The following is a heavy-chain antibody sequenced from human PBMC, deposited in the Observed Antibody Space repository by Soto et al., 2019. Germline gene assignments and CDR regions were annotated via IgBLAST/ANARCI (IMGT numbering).Heavy chain of an antibody. J-gene: IGHJ6*02. CDR2: IIPILGIA. Sequence: GASVKVSCKASGGTFSSYTISWVRQAPGQGLEWMGRIIPILGIANYAQKFQGRVTITADKSTSTAYMELSSLRSEDTAVYYCARGPPSSLDPYYYYGMDVWGQGTTVTV. CDR3: ARGPPSSLDPYYYYGMDV. CDR1: GGTFSSYT. D-gene: IGHD6-13*01. V-gene: IGHV1-69*02.